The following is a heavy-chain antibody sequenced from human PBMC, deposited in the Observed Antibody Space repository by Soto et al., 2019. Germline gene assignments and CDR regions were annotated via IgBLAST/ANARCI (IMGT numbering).Heavy chain of an antibody. CDR1: GGSISSSSYY. D-gene: IGHD5-12*01. CDR3: ARLGGYDLSPRTYYFVC. J-gene: IGHJ4*02. CDR2: IYYSGST. Sequence: SETLSLTCTVSGGSISSSSYYWGWIRQPPGKGLEWIGSIYYSGSTYYNPSLKSRVTISVDTSKNQFSLKLSSVTAADTAVYYCARLGGYDLSPRTYYFVCWGQGTLVTVSS. V-gene: IGHV4-39*01.